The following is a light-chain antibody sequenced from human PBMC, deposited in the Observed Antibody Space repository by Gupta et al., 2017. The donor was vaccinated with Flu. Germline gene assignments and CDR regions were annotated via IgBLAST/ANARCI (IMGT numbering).Light chain of an antibody. CDR2: DVD. CDR3: CSRADTYPFAVV. CDR1: SSDVGAYIY. J-gene: IGLJ3*02. Sequence: QSALTQPRSVSGSPGQSVTITCTGTSSDVGAYIYVSWYQQRPGKAPKLMIYDVDKRPSGVPDRFSGSKSGNTASLTISGLQAEDEADYYCCSRADTYPFAVVFGGGTKLTVL. V-gene: IGLV2-11*01.